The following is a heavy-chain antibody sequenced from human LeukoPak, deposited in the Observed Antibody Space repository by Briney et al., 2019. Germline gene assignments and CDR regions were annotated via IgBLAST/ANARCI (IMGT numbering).Heavy chain of an antibody. CDR2: ISGDGGST. D-gene: IGHD3-22*01. CDR1: GFTFDDYA. Sequence: PGGSLRLSCAASGFTFDDYAMHWVRQAPGKGLEWVSLISGDGGSTYYADSVKGRFTISRDNSKNSLYLQMNSLRTEDTALYYCAKGKDYYASSGYYYNAFDIWGQGTMVTVSS. V-gene: IGHV3-43*02. J-gene: IGHJ3*02. CDR3: AKGKDYYASSGYYYNAFDI.